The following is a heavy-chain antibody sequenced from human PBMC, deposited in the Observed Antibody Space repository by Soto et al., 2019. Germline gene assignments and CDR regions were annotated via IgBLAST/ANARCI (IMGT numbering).Heavy chain of an antibody. Sequence: ASVKVSCKXSGYTFTTYYIHWVRQAPGQGLEWMGIINPSGGSTNYAQKFQGRVTMTSDTSTSTVYMELSSLRTEDTAVYYCARVIVPTTVTTSNWFDPWGQGTLVTVSS. V-gene: IGHV1-46*01. J-gene: IGHJ5*02. CDR2: INPSGGST. D-gene: IGHD4-17*01. CDR3: ARVIVPTTVTTSNWFDP. CDR1: GYTFTTYY.